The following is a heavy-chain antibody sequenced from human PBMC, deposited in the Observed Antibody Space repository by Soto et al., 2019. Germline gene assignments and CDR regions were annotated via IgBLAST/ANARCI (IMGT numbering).Heavy chain of an antibody. J-gene: IGHJ4*02. Sequence: ASVKVSCKASGYTFTGYAMHWVRQAPGQRLEWMGWINAGNGNTKYSQKFQGRITITRDTSASTAYMELSSLRSEDTAVYYCARAVAVAADFDYWGQGTLVTVSS. CDR3: ARAVAVAADFDY. D-gene: IGHD6-19*01. CDR2: INAGNGNT. V-gene: IGHV1-3*01. CDR1: GYTFTGYA.